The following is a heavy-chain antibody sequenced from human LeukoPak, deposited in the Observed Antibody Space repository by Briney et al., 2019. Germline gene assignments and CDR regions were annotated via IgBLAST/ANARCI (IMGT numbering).Heavy chain of an antibody. J-gene: IGHJ3*02. V-gene: IGHV3-53*01. CDR3: ARGGSYLSAFDI. Sequence: GGSLRLSCAASGFTVSSNYMSWVRQAPGKGLEWVSIIYSGGSTFYADSVKGRFTISRDNSKNTLYLQMNSLRAEDTAVHYCARGGSYLSAFDIWGQGTMVTVSS. CDR2: IYSGGST. CDR1: GFTVSSNY. D-gene: IGHD1-26*01.